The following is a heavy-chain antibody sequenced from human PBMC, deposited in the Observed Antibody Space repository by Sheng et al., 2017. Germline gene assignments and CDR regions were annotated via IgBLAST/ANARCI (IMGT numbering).Heavy chain of an antibody. D-gene: IGHD3-10*01. Sequence: EVQLVQSGAEVKKPGESLKISCKGYGYSFTSYWIGWVRQMPGKGLEWMGIIYPDDSDIRYSPSFQGQVTISADKSISTAYLRWSSLKVSDTAMYYCARPRSGTDYTAIDYWGQGTLVTVSS. V-gene: IGHV5-51*03. J-gene: IGHJ4*02. CDR1: GYSFTSYW. CDR3: ARPRSGTDYTAIDY. CDR2: IYPDDSDI.